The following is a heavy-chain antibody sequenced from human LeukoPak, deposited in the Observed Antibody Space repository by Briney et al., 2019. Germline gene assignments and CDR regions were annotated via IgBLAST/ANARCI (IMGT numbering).Heavy chain of an antibody. Sequence: PGGSLRLSCAASGFTFSGCGMHWVRQAPGKGLEWVSYISSGSSTIYYTDSVKGRFTISRDNAKNSLYLQMNSLRAEDTAVYYCARGARGFWSGYYDYWGQGTLVTVSS. CDR1: GFTFSGCG. V-gene: IGHV3-48*01. D-gene: IGHD3-3*01. J-gene: IGHJ4*02. CDR3: ARGARGFWSGYYDY. CDR2: ISSGSSTI.